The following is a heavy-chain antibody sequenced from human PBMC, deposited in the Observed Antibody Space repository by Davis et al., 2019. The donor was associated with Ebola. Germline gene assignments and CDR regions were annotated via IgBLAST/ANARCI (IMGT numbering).Heavy chain of an antibody. J-gene: IGHJ4*02. CDR2: IWYDGSNK. CDR3: ARAGRPHYFDY. Sequence: GESLKISCAASGFTFSSYCMHWVRQAPGKGLEWVAVIWYDGSNKYYADSVKGRFTISRDNSKNTLYLQMNSLRAEDTAVYYCARAGRPHYFDYWGQGTLVTVSS. V-gene: IGHV3-33*01. CDR1: GFTFSSYC.